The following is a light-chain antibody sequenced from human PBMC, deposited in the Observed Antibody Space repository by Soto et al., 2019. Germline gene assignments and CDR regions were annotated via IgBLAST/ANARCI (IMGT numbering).Light chain of an antibody. CDR2: QDS. J-gene: IGLJ1*01. Sequence: SYELTQPPSVSVSPGQTASITRSGDKLGDKYACWYQQKPGQSPVLVIYQDSKRPSGIPERFSGSNSGNTATLTISGTQAMDEADYYCQAWDSSTPYVFGTGTKLTVL. CDR1: KLGDKY. V-gene: IGLV3-1*01. CDR3: QAWDSSTPYV.